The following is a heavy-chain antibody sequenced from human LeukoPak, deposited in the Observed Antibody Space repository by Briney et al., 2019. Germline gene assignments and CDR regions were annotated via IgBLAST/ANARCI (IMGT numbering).Heavy chain of an antibody. CDR2: IIPIFGTA. Sequence: SVKVSCKASGGTFSSYAISWVRQAPGQGLEWMGGIIPIFGTANYAQKFQGRVTITTDESTSTAYMELSSLRSEDTAVYYCARSVVVPAAIDYYYMDVWGKGTTVTVSS. V-gene: IGHV1-69*05. J-gene: IGHJ6*03. CDR3: ARSVVVPAAIDYYYMDV. D-gene: IGHD2-2*02. CDR1: GGTFSSYA.